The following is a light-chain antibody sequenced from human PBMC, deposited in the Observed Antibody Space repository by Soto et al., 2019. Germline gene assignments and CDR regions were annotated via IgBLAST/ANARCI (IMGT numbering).Light chain of an antibody. CDR3: AAWDNSLTWV. CDR2: RTS. Sequence: QSVLTQPPSASETPGQRVTISCSGVSSNIGSNFVYWYQHLPGTAPKLLIYRTSQRPSGVPDRFSGSKFGASASLTISGLRSEDEADYYCAAWDNSLTWVFGGGTKLTVL. V-gene: IGLV1-47*01. CDR1: SSNIGSNF. J-gene: IGLJ3*02.